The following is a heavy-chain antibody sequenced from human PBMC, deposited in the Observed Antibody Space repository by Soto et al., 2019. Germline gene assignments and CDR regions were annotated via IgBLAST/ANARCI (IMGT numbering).Heavy chain of an antibody. CDR2: IEPSDART. CDR3: ARHDSKGDFDF. D-gene: IGHD2-21*02. CDR1: GYIFPIYH. Sequence: PGESLEISWEASGYIFPIYHSSWGRQMPGKGLEWVGKIEPSDARTMYRPSSRARITISVDKSMNTAYQEWGRLKASDTAMYYCARHDSKGDFDFWGQGTQVTVSS. J-gene: IGHJ4*02. V-gene: IGHV5-10-1*01.